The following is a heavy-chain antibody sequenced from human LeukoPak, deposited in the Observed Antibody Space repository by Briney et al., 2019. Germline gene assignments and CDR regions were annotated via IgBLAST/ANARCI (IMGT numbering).Heavy chain of an antibody. Sequence: ASVKVSCKASGYTFTSYGISWVRQAPGQGLEWMGWISAYNGSTNYAQKLQGRVTMTTDTSTSTAYMELRSLRSDDTAVYYCARAIGTSYYDILTGYFRTYYFDYWGQGTLVTVSS. CDR3: ARAIGTSYYDILTGYFRTYYFDY. D-gene: IGHD3-9*01. CDR2: ISAYNGST. CDR1: GYTFTSYG. V-gene: IGHV1-18*01. J-gene: IGHJ4*02.